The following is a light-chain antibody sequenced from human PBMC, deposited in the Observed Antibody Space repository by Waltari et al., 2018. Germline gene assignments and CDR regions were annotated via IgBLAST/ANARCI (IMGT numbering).Light chain of an antibody. Sequence: DIVMTQSPASLAVSLGERATINCKSSQSVLYSSNKKNYLTWYQQKSGQPPKLLIYWASTRESGVPDRFSGNGSGTDFTLTISSLQAEDVAVYYCQQYYTTPPTFGPGTRVDI. J-gene: IGKJ3*01. CDR3: QQYYTTPPT. V-gene: IGKV4-1*01. CDR2: WAS. CDR1: QSVLYSSNKKNY.